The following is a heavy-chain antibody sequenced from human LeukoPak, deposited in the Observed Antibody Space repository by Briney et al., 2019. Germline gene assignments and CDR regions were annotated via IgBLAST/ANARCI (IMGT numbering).Heavy chain of an antibody. D-gene: IGHD6-19*01. CDR2: IYYSGST. Sequence: PSETLSLTCTVSGGSISSYYWSWIRQPPGKGLEWIGYIYYSGSTNYNPSLKSRVTISADTSKNQFSLKLSSVTAADTAVYYCARLQWLAYYFDYWGQGTLVTVSS. J-gene: IGHJ4*02. CDR3: ARLQWLAYYFDY. CDR1: GGSISSYY. V-gene: IGHV4-59*01.